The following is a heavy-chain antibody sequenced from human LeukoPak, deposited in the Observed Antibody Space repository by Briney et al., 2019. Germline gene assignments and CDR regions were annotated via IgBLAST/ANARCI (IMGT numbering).Heavy chain of an antibody. CDR1: GFTFGDYA. J-gene: IGHJ4*02. V-gene: IGHV3-49*04. CDR3: TKGYSYGYDGDY. CDR2: IRSKAYGGTT. D-gene: IGHD5-18*01. Sequence: PGGSLRLSCTASGFTFGDYAMSWVRQAPGKGLEWVGFIRSKAYGGTTEYAASVKGRFTISRDDSKSIAYLQMNSLKTEDTAVYYCTKGYSYGYDGDYWGQGTLVTVSS.